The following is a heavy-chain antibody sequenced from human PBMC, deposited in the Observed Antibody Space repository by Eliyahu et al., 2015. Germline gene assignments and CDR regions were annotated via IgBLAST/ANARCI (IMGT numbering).Heavy chain of an antibody. CDR2: IHKTGDR. CDR3: ARQVYYGSGEYSYGRGLRRTYNEMGMDV. J-gene: IGHJ6*04. V-gene: IGHV4-59*02. CDR1: GGSVXGXH. Sequence: QLQLQESGPGLVKPSQTLSLICTVAGGSVXGXHWNWIRQXPGXGXEWVGCIHKTGDRDFNPTLKXRVTMSLDRSKNQVSLEVKLMNTADSGIYYCARQVYYGSGEYSYGRGLRRTYNEMGMDVWGKGTTVIVSS. D-gene: IGHD3-10*01.